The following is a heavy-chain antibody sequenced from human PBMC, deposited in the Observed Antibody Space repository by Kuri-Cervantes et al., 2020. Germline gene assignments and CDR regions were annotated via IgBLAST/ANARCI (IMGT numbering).Heavy chain of an antibody. CDR1: GYSFTSYW. D-gene: IGHD6-19*01. Sequence: GESLKLSCKGSGYSFTSYWIGWVRQMPGKGLEWMGIIYPGDSDTRYRPSVQGQVTISADKSNTTAYLQWSSLKASDTAVYYCARPATPYSSGCHYWVQETLVTVSS. CDR2: IYPGDSDT. CDR3: ARPATPYSSGCHY. J-gene: IGHJ4*02. V-gene: IGHV5-51*01.